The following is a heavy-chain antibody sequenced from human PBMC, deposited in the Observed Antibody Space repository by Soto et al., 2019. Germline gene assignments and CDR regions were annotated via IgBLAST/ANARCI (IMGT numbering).Heavy chain of an antibody. CDR3: TTVTYTSAWYLDY. J-gene: IGHJ4*02. V-gene: IGHV3-15*01. CDR1: GFTFSNAW. Sequence: PGGSLRLSCAASGFTFSNAWMSWVRQAPGKGLEWVGRIKSKTDDGTTDYAAPVKGRFTISRDDSKNTLYLQLNSLKTEDTAVYYCTTVTYTSAWYLDYWGQGTLVTAPQ. D-gene: IGHD6-19*01. CDR2: IKSKTDDGTT.